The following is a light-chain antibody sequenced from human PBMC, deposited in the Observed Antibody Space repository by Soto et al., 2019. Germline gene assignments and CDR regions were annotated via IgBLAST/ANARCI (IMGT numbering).Light chain of an antibody. CDR1: QNTRGY. Sequence: DIQMTQSPSSLSASVRDRVTITCRASQNTRGYLNWYQQKPGKAPKLLIYAASSLQSGIPSRFSGSGSETDFTLTISSLQPEDFATDYCQQSYSTPWTFGQGTKVEIK. CDR3: QQSYSTPWT. J-gene: IGKJ1*01. CDR2: AAS. V-gene: IGKV1-39*01.